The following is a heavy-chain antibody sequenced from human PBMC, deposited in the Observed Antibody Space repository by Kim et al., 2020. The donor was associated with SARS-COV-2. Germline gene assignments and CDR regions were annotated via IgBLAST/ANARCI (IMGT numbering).Heavy chain of an antibody. V-gene: IGHV3-66*01. D-gene: IGHD7-27*01. Sequence: GGSLRLSCAASGFTVSSNYMSWVRQSPGKGLEWVSVIYSGGSTYYSDSGKGRFTISSDNSKNTLYLQMNSLRAEDTAVYYCARDARLGIRNYGMDVWGQGTTVTVSS. CDR1: GFTVSSNY. CDR2: IYSGGST. J-gene: IGHJ6*02. CDR3: ARDARLGIRNYGMDV.